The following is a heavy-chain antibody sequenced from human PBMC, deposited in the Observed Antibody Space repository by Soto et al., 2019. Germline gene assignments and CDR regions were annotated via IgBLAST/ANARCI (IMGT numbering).Heavy chain of an antibody. J-gene: IGHJ4*02. D-gene: IGHD6-13*01. Sequence: GGSLRLSCAASGFTFSSYAMSWVRQAPGKGLEWVSAISGSGGSTYYADSVKGRFTISRDNSKNTLYLQMNSLRAEDTAVYYCAKVVAAAGNSRTFDYWGQGTLVTVSS. CDR2: ISGSGGST. CDR1: GFTFSSYA. CDR3: AKVVAAAGNSRTFDY. V-gene: IGHV3-23*01.